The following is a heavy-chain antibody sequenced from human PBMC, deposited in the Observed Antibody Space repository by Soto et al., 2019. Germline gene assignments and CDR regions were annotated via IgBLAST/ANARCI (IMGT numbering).Heavy chain of an antibody. CDR1: GASISGFY. Sequence: XGTLSLKCTVSGASISGFYWSWIRKSSGKGLEWIGRIYATGTTDYNPSLKSRVMMSVDTSKKQFSLKLRSVTAADTAVYYCVRDGTKTLRDWFDPWGQGISVTVSS. CDR2: IYATGTT. CDR3: VRDGTKTLRDWFDP. V-gene: IGHV4-4*07. D-gene: IGHD1-1*01. J-gene: IGHJ5*02.